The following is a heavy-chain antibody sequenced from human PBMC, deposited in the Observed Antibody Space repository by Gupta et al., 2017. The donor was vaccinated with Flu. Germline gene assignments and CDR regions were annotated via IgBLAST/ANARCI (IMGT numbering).Heavy chain of an antibody. CDR1: GFTFDDYA. D-gene: IGHD6-19*01. J-gene: IGHJ4*02. CDR3: AKGGIAVAGRRLDY. V-gene: IGHV3-9*01. CDR2: ISWNSGSI. Sequence: EVQLVESGGGLVQPGRSLRLSCAASGFTFDDYAMHWVRQAPGKGLEWVSGISWNSGSIGYADSVKGRFTISRDNAKNSLYLQMNSLRAEDTALYYCAKGGIAVAGRRLDYWGQGTLVTVSS.